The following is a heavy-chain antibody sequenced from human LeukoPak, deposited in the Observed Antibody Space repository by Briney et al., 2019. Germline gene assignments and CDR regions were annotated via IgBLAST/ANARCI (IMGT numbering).Heavy chain of an antibody. Sequence: SETLSLTCTVSGGSISSYYWSWVRQPAGKGLEWIGRIYTSGSTNYNPSLESRVTMSVDTSKDQFSLKLSSVTGADTAVYYCARVRRDSSGYYYFDIWGQGTMVTVSS. J-gene: IGHJ3*02. V-gene: IGHV4-4*07. D-gene: IGHD3-22*01. CDR2: IYTSGST. CDR3: ARVRRDSSGYYYFDI. CDR1: GGSISSYY.